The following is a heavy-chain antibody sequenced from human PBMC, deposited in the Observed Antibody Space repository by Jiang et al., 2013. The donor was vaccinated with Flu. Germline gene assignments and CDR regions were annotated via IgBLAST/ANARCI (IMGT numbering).Heavy chain of an antibody. J-gene: IGHJ4*02. CDR2: IYPGDSDT. D-gene: IGHD6-19*01. CDR3: ARLWGSGWAFRSGHYFDY. Sequence: GAEVKKPGESLKISCKGSGYSFTTYWIGWVRQMPGKGLEWMGIIYPGDSDTRYSPSFQGQVTISAGKSISTAYLQWSSLKASDTAMYYCARLWGSGWAFRSGHYFDYWGRGTLVTVSS. CDR1: GYSFTTYW. V-gene: IGHV5-51*01.